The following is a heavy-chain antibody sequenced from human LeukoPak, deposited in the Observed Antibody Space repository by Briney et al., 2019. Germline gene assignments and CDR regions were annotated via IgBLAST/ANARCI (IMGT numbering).Heavy chain of an antibody. CDR2: ISGSGGRT. CDR1: GFTFSTYA. CDR3: AARRGDVDTDMQY. J-gene: IGHJ4*02. Sequence: GGSLRLSCAASGFTFSTYAMSWVRQAPGKGLEWVSAISGSGGRTYYADSVKGRFTISRDNSTNTLYLEMNSLRAEDTAVYYCAARRGDVDTDMQYWGQGTLVTVSS. D-gene: IGHD5-18*01. V-gene: IGHV3-23*01.